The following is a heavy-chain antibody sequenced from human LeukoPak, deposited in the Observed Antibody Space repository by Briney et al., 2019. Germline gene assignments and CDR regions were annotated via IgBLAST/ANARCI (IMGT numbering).Heavy chain of an antibody. CDR3: ARERPGTEFDN. Sequence: SETLSLTCTVSGDSISSYPYYWGWIRQPPGKGLEWIGSIYYSGSTFYNPSLTSRVTISLDTSKNQFSLKVSSVTAADTAVYYCARERPGTEFDNWGQGTLVTVSS. CDR1: GDSISSYPYY. CDR2: IYYSGST. D-gene: IGHD6-13*01. V-gene: IGHV4-39*07. J-gene: IGHJ4*02.